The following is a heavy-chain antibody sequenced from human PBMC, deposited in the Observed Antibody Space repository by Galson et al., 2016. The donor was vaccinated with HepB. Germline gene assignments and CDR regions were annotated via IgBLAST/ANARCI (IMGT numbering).Heavy chain of an antibody. Sequence: QSGAEVKKPGASLKISCKASGYSFSIFWIAWVRQMPGKGLEWLGIIYPGDSETRYSPSFQGQVTFSVDKSTSTAYLSWSSLKDSDSGTYYCARHGYCGDSGCRDLGAWGQGTLGTGSS. D-gene: IGHD2-2*03. CDR1: GYSFSIFW. J-gene: IGHJ5*02. CDR3: ARHGYCGDSGCRDLGA. V-gene: IGHV5-51*01. CDR2: IYPGDSET.